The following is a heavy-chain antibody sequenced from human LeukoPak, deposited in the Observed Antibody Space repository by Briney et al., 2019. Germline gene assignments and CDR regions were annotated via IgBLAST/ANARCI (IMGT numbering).Heavy chain of an antibody. J-gene: IGHJ3*02. CDR3: ASALRVTNAFDI. V-gene: IGHV1-69*02. Sequence: SVKVSCKASGGTFSSYTISWVRQAPGQGLEWMGRIIPILGIANYAQKFQGRVTITADKSTSTAYMELSSLRSEDTAVYYCASALRVTNAFDIWGQGTMVTVSS. CDR1: GGTFSSYT. D-gene: IGHD4-11*01. CDR2: IIPILGIA.